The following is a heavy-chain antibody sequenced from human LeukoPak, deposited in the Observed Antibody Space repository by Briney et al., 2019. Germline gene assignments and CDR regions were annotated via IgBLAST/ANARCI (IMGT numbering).Heavy chain of an antibody. CDR3: ATPPYYYGSGKENY. CDR1: GFTFSSYS. CDR2: ISSSSSYT. V-gene: IGHV3-21*01. D-gene: IGHD3-10*01. Sequence: GGSLRLSCAASGFTFSSYSMNWVPQAPGKGLEWVSSISSSSSYTYYADSVKGRFTISRDNAKNSLYLQMNSLRAEDTAVYYCATPPYYYGSGKENYWGQGTLVTVSS. J-gene: IGHJ4*02.